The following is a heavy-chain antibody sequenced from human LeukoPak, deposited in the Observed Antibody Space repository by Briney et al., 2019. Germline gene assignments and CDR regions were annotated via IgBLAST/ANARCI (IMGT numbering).Heavy chain of an antibody. V-gene: IGHV3-48*01. J-gene: IGHJ4*02. Sequence: PGGSLRLSCAASGFTFSSYSMKWVRQAPGKGLEWVSYISSSSSSIYYADSVKGRFTISRDNAKNSLYLQMNSLRGEDTAVYYCARRHSSGWYCFDYWGQGTLVTVSS. CDR1: GFTFSSYS. CDR3: ARRHSSGWYCFDY. CDR2: ISSSSSSI. D-gene: IGHD6-19*01.